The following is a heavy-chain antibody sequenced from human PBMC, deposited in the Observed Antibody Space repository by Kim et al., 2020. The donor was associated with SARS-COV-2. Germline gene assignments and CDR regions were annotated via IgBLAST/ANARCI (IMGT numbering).Heavy chain of an antibody. CDR1: GFTFSSYG. J-gene: IGHJ6*02. Sequence: GGSLRLSCAASGFTFSSYGMHWVLQAPGKGLEWVAVIWYDGSNKYYADSVKGRFTISRDNSKNTLYLQMNSLRAEDTAVYYCAKGLGFGYYYYGMDVWGQGTTVTVSS. D-gene: IGHD3-10*01. V-gene: IGHV3-33*06. CDR2: IWYDGSNK. CDR3: AKGLGFGYYYYGMDV.